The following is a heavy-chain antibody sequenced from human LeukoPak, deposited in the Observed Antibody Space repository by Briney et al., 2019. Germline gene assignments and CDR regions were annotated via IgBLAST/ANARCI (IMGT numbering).Heavy chain of an antibody. V-gene: IGHV3-21*01. D-gene: IGHD3-10*01. Sequence: GGSLRLSCAASGFTFSSYSMNWVRQAPGKGLEWVSSISSSSSYIYYADSVKGRFTIPRDNAKNSLYLQMNSLRAEDTAAYYCAGLWFGELLHYFDYWGQGTLVTVSS. J-gene: IGHJ4*02. CDR1: GFTFSSYS. CDR2: ISSSSSYI. CDR3: AGLWFGELLHYFDY.